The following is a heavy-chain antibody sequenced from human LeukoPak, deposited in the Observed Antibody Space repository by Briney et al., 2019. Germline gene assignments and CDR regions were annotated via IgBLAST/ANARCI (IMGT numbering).Heavy chain of an antibody. J-gene: IGHJ4*02. D-gene: IGHD3-10*01. CDR2: ISGSGGDT. Sequence: GGSLRLSCAASGFTFSSYAVSWVRQASGKGLEWVSTISGSGGDTFYADSVKGRFSISRDNSKNRVFLQMNSLRAEDTAMYYCARWSGEPPNFDYWGQGTLVTVSP. CDR1: GFTFSSYA. V-gene: IGHV3-23*01. CDR3: ARWSGEPPNFDY.